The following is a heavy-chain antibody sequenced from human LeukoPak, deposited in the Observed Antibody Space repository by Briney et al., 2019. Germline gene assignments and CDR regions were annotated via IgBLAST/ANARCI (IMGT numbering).Heavy chain of an antibody. CDR3: ARSAYYYDSNRGSYFDY. J-gene: IGHJ4*02. V-gene: IGHV4-59*08. Sequence: SETLSLTCTVSGGSISSYCWSWIRQPPGKGLEWIGYIYYSGSTNYNPSLKGRVTISVDTSKNQFSLKLSSVTAADTAVYYCARSAYYYDSNRGSYFDYWGQGTLVTVSS. D-gene: IGHD3-22*01. CDR2: IYYSGST. CDR1: GGSISSYC.